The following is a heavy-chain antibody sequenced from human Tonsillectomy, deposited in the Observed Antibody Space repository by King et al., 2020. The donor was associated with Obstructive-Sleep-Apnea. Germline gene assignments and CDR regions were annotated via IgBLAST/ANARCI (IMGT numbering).Heavy chain of an antibody. V-gene: IGHV5-10-1*03. CDR1: GFSFTSYW. CDR3: ARLGYSSSCPDY. Sequence: VQLVESGAEVKKPGESLRISCKGSGFSFTSYWITWVRQMPGKGLDWMGRIDPSDSYTNYSPSFQGHVTISIDKSISTAYVQWSSLKASDTAMYYCARLGYSSSCPDYWGQGTLVTVSS. J-gene: IGHJ4*02. D-gene: IGHD6-13*01. CDR2: IDPSDSYT.